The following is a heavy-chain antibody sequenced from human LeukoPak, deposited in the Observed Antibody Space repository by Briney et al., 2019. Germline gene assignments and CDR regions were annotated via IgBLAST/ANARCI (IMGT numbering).Heavy chain of an antibody. Sequence: EASVKVSCKASGYTFTSYYMHWVRQAPGQGLEWMGIINPSGGSTSYAQKFQGRVTMTRDMSTSTVYMELSSLRSEDTAVYYCARSRRDYGSGSYTTDYYYYYYYMDVWGKGTTVTVSS. D-gene: IGHD3-10*01. CDR3: ARSRRDYGSGSYTTDYYYYYYYMDV. CDR2: INPSGGST. V-gene: IGHV1-46*01. CDR1: GYTFTSYY. J-gene: IGHJ6*03.